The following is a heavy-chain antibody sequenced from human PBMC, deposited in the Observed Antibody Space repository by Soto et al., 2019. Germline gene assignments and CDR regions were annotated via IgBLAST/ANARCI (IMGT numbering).Heavy chain of an antibody. Sequence: GGSLRLSCAASGFTFSSYGMHWVRQAPGKGLEWVVVIWYDGSNKYYANSVKGRFTISRDNSKNTLYLQMNSLRADDTAVYYCARDNSFRWLQLNYFDYWGQGTLVTVSS. CDR2: IWYDGSNK. D-gene: IGHD1-1*01. CDR1: GFTFSSYG. J-gene: IGHJ4*02. CDR3: ARDNSFRWLQLNYFDY. V-gene: IGHV3-33*01.